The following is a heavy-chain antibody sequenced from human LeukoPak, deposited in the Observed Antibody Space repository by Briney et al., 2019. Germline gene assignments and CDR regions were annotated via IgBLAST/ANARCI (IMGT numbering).Heavy chain of an antibody. CDR3: ARDHYNWTPDQGYKVFDY. CDR2: IKQDGSGE. V-gene: IGHV3-7*01. Sequence: PGGSLRLSCAASGFTFSHDWMSWVRQAPGKGLEWVASIKQDGSGEHYVDSVKGRFTISRDNAKNSLYLQMNSLGAEDTAVYYCARDHYNWTPDQGYKVFDYWGQGSLVTVSS. CDR1: GFTFSHDW. J-gene: IGHJ4*02. D-gene: IGHD1-20*01.